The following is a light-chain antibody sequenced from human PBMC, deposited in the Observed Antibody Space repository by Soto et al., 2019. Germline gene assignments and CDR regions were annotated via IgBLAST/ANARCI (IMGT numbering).Light chain of an antibody. CDR3: SSDTSSSSVV. CDR1: SSDVGTYNY. V-gene: IGLV2-14*03. Sequence: QSALTQPASVSGSPGQSITISCTGTSSDVGTYNYVYWFQQYPGKAPKVMIYDVSNRPSGVSNRFSGSKSANTASLTISGLQAEDEADYYCSSDTSSSSVVFGGGTKLTVL. CDR2: DVS. J-gene: IGLJ2*01.